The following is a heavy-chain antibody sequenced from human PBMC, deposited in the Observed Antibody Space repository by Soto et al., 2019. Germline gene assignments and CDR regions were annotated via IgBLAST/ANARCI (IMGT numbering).Heavy chain of an antibody. D-gene: IGHD3-16*01. CDR2: INHSGST. CDR3: AGGALHACDI. CDR1: GGSFSGYY. Sequence: PSETLSLTCVVSGGSFSGYYWSRIRQTPGKGLEWIGEINHSGSTNYNPSLKSRVTISVDTSKNQFSLKLSSVTAADTAVYYCAGGALHACDIWGQGTMVTVSS. V-gene: IGHV4-34*01. J-gene: IGHJ3*02.